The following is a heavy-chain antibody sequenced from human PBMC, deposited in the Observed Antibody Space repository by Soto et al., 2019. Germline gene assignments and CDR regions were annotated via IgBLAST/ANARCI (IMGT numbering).Heavy chain of an antibody. CDR2: ISAHNGNT. Sequence: QVHLVQSGAEVKKPGASVKVSCKGSGYTFTSYGITWVRQAPGQGLEWMGWISAHNGNTDYAQRLQGRVTVTRDTSTSTAYMELRSLRSDDTAVYYCARGRYGDFWGQGALVTVSS. J-gene: IGHJ4*02. CDR3: ARGRYGDF. D-gene: IGHD1-1*01. CDR1: GYTFTSYG. V-gene: IGHV1-18*01.